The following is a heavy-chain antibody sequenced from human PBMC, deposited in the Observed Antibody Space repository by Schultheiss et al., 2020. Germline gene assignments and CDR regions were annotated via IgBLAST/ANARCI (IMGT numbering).Heavy chain of an antibody. CDR3: ARGPRDGYTYYFDY. V-gene: IGHV1-8*01. D-gene: IGHD5-24*01. Sequence: ASVKVSCKASGYTFTSYDINWVRQATGQGLEWMGWMNPNSGNTGYAQKFQGRVTMTRNTSISTAYMELSSLRSEDTAVYYCARGPRDGYTYYFDYWGQGTLVNVYS. CDR1: GYTFTSYD. CDR2: MNPNSGNT. J-gene: IGHJ4*02.